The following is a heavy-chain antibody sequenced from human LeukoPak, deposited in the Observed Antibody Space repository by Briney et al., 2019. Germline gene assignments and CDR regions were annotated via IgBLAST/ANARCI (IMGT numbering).Heavy chain of an antibody. D-gene: IGHD2-2*01. CDR3: ARDKGYWSSTSCYFDY. V-gene: IGHV1-69*04. Sequence: GASVKVSCKASGGTFSSYAISWVRQAPGQGLEWMGRIIPIFGIANYAQKFQGRVTITADKCTSTAYMELSSLRSEDTAVYYCARDKGYWSSTSCYFDYWGQGTLVTVSS. CDR2: IIPIFGIA. J-gene: IGHJ4*02. CDR1: GGTFSSYA.